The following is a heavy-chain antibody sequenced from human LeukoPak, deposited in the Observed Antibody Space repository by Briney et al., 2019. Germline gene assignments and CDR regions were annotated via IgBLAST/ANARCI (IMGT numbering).Heavy chain of an antibody. CDR2: IYHSGST. D-gene: IGHD6-19*01. J-gene: IGHJ4*02. CDR1: GGSISSGGYY. V-gene: IGHV4-30-2*01. CDR3: ARDLVRSSGWEFNLGY. Sequence: SQTLSLTCTVSGGSISSGGYYWSWIRQPPGKGLEWIGYIYHSGSTYYNPSLKSRVTISVDRSKNQFSLKLSSVTAADTAVYYCARDLVRSSGWEFNLGYWGQGTLVTVSS.